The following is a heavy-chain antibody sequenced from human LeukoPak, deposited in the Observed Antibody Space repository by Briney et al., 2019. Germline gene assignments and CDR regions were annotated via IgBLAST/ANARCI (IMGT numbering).Heavy chain of an antibody. CDR3: ARERGIYGSGSYGSSYYFDY. V-gene: IGHV3-20*04. D-gene: IGHD3-10*01. CDR2: INWNGGGT. Sequence: GGSLRLSCAASGFTFDDYGMSWVRQAPGKGLEWVSGINWNGGGTGYADSVKGRFTISRDNAKNSLYLQMNSLRAEDTALYYCARERGIYGSGSYGSSYYFDYWGQGTLVTVSS. CDR1: GFTFDDYG. J-gene: IGHJ4*02.